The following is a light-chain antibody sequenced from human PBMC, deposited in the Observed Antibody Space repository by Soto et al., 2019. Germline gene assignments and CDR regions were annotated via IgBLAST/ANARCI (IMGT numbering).Light chain of an antibody. J-gene: IGKJ1*01. V-gene: IGKV1-6*01. Sequence: AIQMTQSPSSLSASVGDRVTITCRASQGIRADLGWYQQKPGEAPKLLIYGTSTLHTGVPSRFSGSGSGADFTLTISSLQPEDFSSYYCLQGDVHSRTFGRATDVDI. CDR1: QGIRAD. CDR2: GTS. CDR3: LQGDVHSRT.